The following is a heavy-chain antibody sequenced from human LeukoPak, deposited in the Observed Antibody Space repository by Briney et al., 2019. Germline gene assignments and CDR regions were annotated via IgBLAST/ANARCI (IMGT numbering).Heavy chain of an antibody. D-gene: IGHD3-16*01. V-gene: IGHV4-59*08. Sequence: PSETLSLTCTVSCGSINNYYWSWIRQPPGKGLEWIGYIYSSGSTNYNPSLKSRVIISVDTSKNQFSLKLSAVTAADTAVYYCARRTLCCGERFDPWGQGTLVTVSS. CDR3: ARRTLCCGERFDP. CDR1: CGSINNYY. J-gene: IGHJ5*02. CDR2: IYSSGST.